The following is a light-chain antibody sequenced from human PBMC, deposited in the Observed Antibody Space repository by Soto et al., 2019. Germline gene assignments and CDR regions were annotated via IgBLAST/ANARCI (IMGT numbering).Light chain of an antibody. V-gene: IGLV2-14*01. CDR1: SSDVGGYNY. Sequence: QSVLTQPASVSGSPGQSITISCTGTSSDVGGYNYVSWYQQHPGKAPKLMIYDVSNRPSGVSNRFSGSKSGNTASLTISGLQAEDEADYYCCSYTGSSTLLFGTGTKVTVL. CDR3: CSYTGSSTLL. J-gene: IGLJ1*01. CDR2: DVS.